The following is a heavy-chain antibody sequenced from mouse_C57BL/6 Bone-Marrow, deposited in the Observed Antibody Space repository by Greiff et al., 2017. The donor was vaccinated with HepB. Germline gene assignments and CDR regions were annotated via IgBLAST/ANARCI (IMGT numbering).Heavy chain of an antibody. V-gene: IGHV1-69*01. D-gene: IGHD2-2*01. CDR1: GYTFTSYW. Sequence: QVQLQQPGAELVKPGASVKMSCKASGYTFTSYWMHWVKQRPGQGLEWIGEIDPSDSYTNYNQKFKGKSTLTVDKSSSTAYMQLSSLTSEDSAVYYCAREGYGDWFAYWGQGTLVTVSA. CDR3: AREGYGDWFAY. CDR2: IDPSDSYT. J-gene: IGHJ3*01.